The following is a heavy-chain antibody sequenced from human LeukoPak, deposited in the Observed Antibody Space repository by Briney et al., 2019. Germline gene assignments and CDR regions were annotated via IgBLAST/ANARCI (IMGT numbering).Heavy chain of an antibody. J-gene: IGHJ3*02. CDR3: VRRGGSDGWGAFDI. Sequence: PGGSLRLSCAASGFTFSSYGMHWVRQAPGKGLEWVAVIWYDGSNKYYADSVKGRFTISRDNSKNTLYLQMNSLSREDTAIYYCVRRGGSDGWGAFDIWGQGTVVTVSS. CDR1: GFTFSSYG. CDR2: IWYDGSNK. D-gene: IGHD5-24*01. V-gene: IGHV3-33*01.